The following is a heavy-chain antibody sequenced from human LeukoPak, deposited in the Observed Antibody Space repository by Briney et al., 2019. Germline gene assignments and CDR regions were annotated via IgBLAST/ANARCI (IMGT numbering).Heavy chain of an antibody. D-gene: IGHD3-22*01. V-gene: IGHV1-46*01. CDR1: GYTFTSYY. CDR3: ATEPSYYYDSSGPGAFDY. CDR2: INPSGGST. Sequence: ASVKVSCKASGYTFTSYYMHWVRQAPGQGLEWMGIINPSGGSTSYAQKFQGRVTMTRDTSTSTVYMELSSLRSEDTAVYYCATEPSYYYDSSGPGAFDYWGQGTLVTVSS. J-gene: IGHJ4*02.